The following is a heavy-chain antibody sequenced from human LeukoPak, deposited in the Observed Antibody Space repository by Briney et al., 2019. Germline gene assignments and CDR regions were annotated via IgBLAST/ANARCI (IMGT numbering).Heavy chain of an antibody. V-gene: IGHV3-48*01. J-gene: IGHJ4*02. CDR2: ISNSGRTI. Sequence: PGGSLRLSCATSGFTFSCYSMHWVRQAPGRGLEWVSYISNSGRTIYYADSVKGRFTISRDNAKNSVYLQMNSLRAEDTAVYYCARERLRLFRDHRGQGTLVTVSS. CDR1: GFTFSCYS. D-gene: IGHD3-3*01. CDR3: ARERLRLFRDH.